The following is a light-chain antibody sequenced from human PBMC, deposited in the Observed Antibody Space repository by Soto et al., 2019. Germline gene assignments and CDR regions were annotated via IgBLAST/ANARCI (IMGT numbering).Light chain of an antibody. CDR3: CSYAGTYTNYV. CDR2: DVS. V-gene: IGLV2-11*01. J-gene: IGLJ1*01. Sequence: QSALTQPRSVSGSPGQSVNISCTGTSSDVGGYNYVSWYQQHPGKAPKLMIYDVSKRPSGVSDRFSGSKSGNTASLTISGLQAEDEADYYCCSYAGTYTNYVFGTGTKVTVL. CDR1: SSDVGGYNY.